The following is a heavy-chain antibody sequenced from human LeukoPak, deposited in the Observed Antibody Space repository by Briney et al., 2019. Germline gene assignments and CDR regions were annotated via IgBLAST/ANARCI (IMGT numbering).Heavy chain of an antibody. V-gene: IGHV1-2*02. CDR2: INPDSGGT. Sequence: ASVKVSCKASGYTFTSYGITWVRQAPGQGLEWMGWINPDSGGTRYSQKSQGRVTTTRDTSINTVYMELSRLRSDDTAVYYCARPHDGGSYSNDAFDIWGQGTMVTVSS. CDR1: GYTFTSYG. J-gene: IGHJ3*02. D-gene: IGHD1-26*01. CDR3: ARPHDGGSYSNDAFDI.